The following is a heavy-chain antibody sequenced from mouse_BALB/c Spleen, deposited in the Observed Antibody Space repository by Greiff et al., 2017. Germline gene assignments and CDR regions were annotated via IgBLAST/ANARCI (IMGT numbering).Heavy chain of an antibody. CDR3: ARSDYDGSSYEGFAY. Sequence: EVQVVESGGGLVQPGGSRKLSCAASGFTFSSFGMHWVRQAPEKGLEWVAYISSGSSTIYYADTVKGRFTISRDNPKNTLFLQMTSLRSEDTAMYYCARSDYDGSSYEGFAYWGQGTLVTVSA. V-gene: IGHV5-17*02. CDR1: GFTFSSFG. CDR2: ISSGSSTI. J-gene: IGHJ3*01. D-gene: IGHD1-1*01.